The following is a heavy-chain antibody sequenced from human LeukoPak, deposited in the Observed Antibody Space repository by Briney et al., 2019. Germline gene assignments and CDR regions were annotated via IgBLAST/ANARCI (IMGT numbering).Heavy chain of an antibody. V-gene: IGHV4-34*01. J-gene: IGHJ4*02. CDR3: ARGPHYYGSGSYYKTPNYRYYFDY. CDR1: GGSFSGYY. D-gene: IGHD3-10*01. Sequence: SETLSLTCAVYGGSFSGYYWSWIRQPPGKGLEWIGQINDSGSTNYNPSLQSRVTISVDTSKTQFHLKLNSVTAADTAVYYCARGPHYYGSGSYYKTPNYRYYFDYWGQGTLVTVSS. CDR2: INDSGST.